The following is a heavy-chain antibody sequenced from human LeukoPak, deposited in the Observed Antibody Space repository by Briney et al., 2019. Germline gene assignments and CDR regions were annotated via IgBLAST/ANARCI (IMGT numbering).Heavy chain of an antibody. V-gene: IGHV1-2*02. Sequence: ASVKVSCKASGYTLTGYYMHWVRQAPGQGLEWMGWINPNSGGTNYAQKFQGRVTMTRDTSISTAYMELSRLRSDDTAVYYCARDTGYIYSSSSVRYYYYGMDVWGQGTTVTVSS. CDR3: ARDTGYIYSSSSVRYYYYGMDV. D-gene: IGHD6-6*01. J-gene: IGHJ6*02. CDR2: INPNSGGT. CDR1: GYTLTGYY.